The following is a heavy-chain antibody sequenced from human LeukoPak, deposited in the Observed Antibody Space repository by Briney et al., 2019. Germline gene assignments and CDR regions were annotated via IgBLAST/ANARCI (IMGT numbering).Heavy chain of an antibody. J-gene: IGHJ6*03. CDR2: ISSSSSAI. D-gene: IGHD2-2*01. Sequence: GGSLRLSCAASGFTFSSYEMTWVRQAPGKGLEWVSYISSSSSAIFYADSVKGRFTISRDNAKNSLYLQMNSLRAEDTAVYYCARDSSEMSYNYYYYYMDVWGQGTLVTVSS. CDR1: GFTFSSYE. V-gene: IGHV3-48*01. CDR3: ARDSSEMSYNYYYYYMDV.